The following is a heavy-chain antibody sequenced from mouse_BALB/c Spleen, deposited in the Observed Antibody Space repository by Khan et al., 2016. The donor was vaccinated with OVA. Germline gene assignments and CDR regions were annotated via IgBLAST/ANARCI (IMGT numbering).Heavy chain of an antibody. CDR2: IWSAGST. J-gene: IGHJ3*01. CDR3: ARRGYDYGRGALFAY. D-gene: IGHD2-4*01. Sequence: QVQLKQSGPGLVQPSQSLSITCTVSGFSLNNYSVHWVRQSPGKGLEWLGVIWSAGSTDYNAAFISRLTISKDNSRSQVFFKMNSMQPNDTAIYYCARRGYDYGRGALFAYWGQGTLVTFSA. CDR1: GFSLNNYS. V-gene: IGHV2-2*02.